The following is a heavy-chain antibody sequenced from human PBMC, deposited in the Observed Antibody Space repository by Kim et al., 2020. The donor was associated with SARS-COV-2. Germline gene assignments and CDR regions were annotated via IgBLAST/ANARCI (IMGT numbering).Heavy chain of an antibody. D-gene: IGHD2-2*01. CDR2: GTT. Sequence: GTTADAASVQGRFTISRDNSKNMLYLQMNSLRAEDTAVYYCAPFSSKDYWGQGTLVTVSS. V-gene: IGHV3-66*01. CDR3: APFSSKDY. J-gene: IGHJ4*02.